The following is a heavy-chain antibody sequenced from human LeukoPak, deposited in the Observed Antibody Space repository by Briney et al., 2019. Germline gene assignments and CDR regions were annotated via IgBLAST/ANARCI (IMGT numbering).Heavy chain of an antibody. CDR1: GFTFSSYS. J-gene: IGHJ4*02. Sequence: PGGSLRLSCAASGFTFSSYSVNWVRQAPGKGLEWVSYISSSSSTIYYADSVKGRFTISRDNAKNSLYLQMNSLRAEDTAVYYCARDCSSTSCYLDYWGQGTLVTVSS. V-gene: IGHV3-48*01. CDR2: ISSSSSTI. CDR3: ARDCSSTSCYLDY. D-gene: IGHD2-2*01.